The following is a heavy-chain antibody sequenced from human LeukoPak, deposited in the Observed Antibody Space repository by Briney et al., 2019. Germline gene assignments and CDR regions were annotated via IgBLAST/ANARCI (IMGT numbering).Heavy chain of an antibody. CDR1: GGSVSSSSYY. D-gene: IGHD1-26*01. CDR3: ARLSGSYSFPVD. CDR2: IYYSGST. V-gene: IGHV4-39*01. J-gene: IGHJ4*02. Sequence: SETLSLTCTVSGGSVSSSSYYWGWIRQPPGKGLEWIGSIYYSGSTYYNPSLKSRVTISVDTSKNQFSLKLSSVTAADTAVYYCARLSGSYSFPVDWGQGTLVTVSS.